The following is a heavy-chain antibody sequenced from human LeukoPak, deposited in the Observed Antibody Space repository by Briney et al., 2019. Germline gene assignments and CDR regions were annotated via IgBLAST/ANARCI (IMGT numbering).Heavy chain of an antibody. CDR3: ARGGNCTNGVCWVDP. Sequence: SETLSLTCAVYGGSFSGYYWSWIRPPPGKGLEWIGEINHSGSTNYNPSLKSRVTISVDTSKNQFSLKLSSVTAADTAVYYCARGGNCTNGVCWVDPWGQGTLVTVSS. J-gene: IGHJ5*02. V-gene: IGHV4-34*01. CDR1: GGSFSGYY. D-gene: IGHD2-8*01. CDR2: INHSGST.